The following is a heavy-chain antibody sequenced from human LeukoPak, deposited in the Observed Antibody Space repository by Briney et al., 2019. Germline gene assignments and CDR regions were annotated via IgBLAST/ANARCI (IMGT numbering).Heavy chain of an antibody. CDR2: IYSGGST. D-gene: IGHD6-13*01. CDR3: ARGLSRRYSSSWYFDY. Sequence: PGGSLRLSCAASGFTVSSNYMSWVRQAPGKGLEWVSVIYSGGSTYYADSVKGRFTISRDNSKNTLCLQMNSLRAEDTAVYYCARGLSRRYSSSWYFDYWGQGTLVTVSS. V-gene: IGHV3-53*01. CDR1: GFTVSSNY. J-gene: IGHJ4*02.